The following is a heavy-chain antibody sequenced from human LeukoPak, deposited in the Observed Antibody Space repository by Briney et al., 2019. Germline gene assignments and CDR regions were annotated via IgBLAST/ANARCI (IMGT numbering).Heavy chain of an antibody. D-gene: IGHD6-19*01. CDR3: ARGRVSRSSGGSRYAFDI. CDR2: IYYSGST. V-gene: IGHV4-59*01. Sequence: LETLSLTCTVSGGSISSYYWSWIRQPPGKGLEWIGYIYYSGSTNYNPSLKSRVTISVDTSKNQFSLKLSSVTAADTAVYYCARGRVSRSSGGSRYAFDIWGQGTMVTVSS. CDR1: GGSISSYY. J-gene: IGHJ3*02.